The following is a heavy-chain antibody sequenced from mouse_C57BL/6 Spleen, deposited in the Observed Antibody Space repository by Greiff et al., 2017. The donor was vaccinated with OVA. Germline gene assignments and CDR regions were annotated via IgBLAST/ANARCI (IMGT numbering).Heavy chain of an antibody. CDR2: ISYDGSN. J-gene: IGHJ2*01. V-gene: IGHV3-6*01. CDR3: ARDRALRGYFDD. Sequence: EVKVEESGPGLVKPSQSLSLTCSVTGYSITSGYYWNWIRQFPGNKLEWMGYISYDGSNNYNPSLKNRISITRDTSKNQFFLKLNSVTTEDTATYYCARDRALRGYFDDWGQGTTLTVSS. D-gene: IGHD1-1*01. CDR1: GYSITSGYY.